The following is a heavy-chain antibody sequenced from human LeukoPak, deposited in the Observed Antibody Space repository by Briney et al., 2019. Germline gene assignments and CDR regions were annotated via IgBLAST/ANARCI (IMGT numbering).Heavy chain of an antibody. D-gene: IGHD4-17*01. CDR2: IYYSGST. CDR1: GGSISSYY. V-gene: IGHV4-59*12. CDR3: ARGVTTPGDY. Sequence: SETLSLTCTVSGGSISSYYWSWIRQPPGKGLEWIGYIYYSGSTYYNPSLKSRVTISVDTSKNQFSLKLSSVTAADTAVYYCARGVTTPGDYWGQGTLVTVSS. J-gene: IGHJ4*02.